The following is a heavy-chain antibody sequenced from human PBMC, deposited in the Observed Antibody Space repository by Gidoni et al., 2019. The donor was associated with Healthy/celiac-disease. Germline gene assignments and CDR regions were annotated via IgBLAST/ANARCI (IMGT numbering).Heavy chain of an antibody. D-gene: IGHD6-13*01. V-gene: IGHV1-2*04. Sequence: QVQLVQSGAEVKKPGASVQGSCKASGYTFTGYYMHWVRQAPGHGHEWMGWINPNSGGTNYAQNFQGWVRMTRATSISTAYMELSRLRSDATAVYYCARGGYSRSWYSDYWGQGTLVTVSS. CDR2: INPNSGGT. CDR1: GYTFTGYY. CDR3: ARGGYSRSWYSDY. J-gene: IGHJ4*02.